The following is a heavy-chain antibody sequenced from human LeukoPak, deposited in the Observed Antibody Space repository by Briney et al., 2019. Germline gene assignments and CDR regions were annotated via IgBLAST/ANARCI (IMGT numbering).Heavy chain of an antibody. CDR3: AKGSIDWYYFDY. Sequence: GGSLRLSCAASGFSFSTYDMHWVRQAPGKGLEWVAVISRDSSHKYWADSVKGRFTISRDNSKNTVYLQMNSLRAEDTAVYYCAKGSIDWYYFDYWGQGTLVTVSS. D-gene: IGHD3-9*01. V-gene: IGHV3-30*18. J-gene: IGHJ4*02. CDR1: GFSFSTYD. CDR2: ISRDSSHK.